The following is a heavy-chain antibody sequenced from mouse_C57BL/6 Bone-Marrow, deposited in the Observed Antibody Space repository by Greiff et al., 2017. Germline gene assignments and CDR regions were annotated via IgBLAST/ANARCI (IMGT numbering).Heavy chain of an antibody. V-gene: IGHV1-55*01. CDR3: ARGRAAQATFDY. J-gene: IGHJ2*01. D-gene: IGHD3-2*02. CDR2: IYPGSGST. Sequence: QVQLQQPGAELVKPGASVKMSCKASGYTFTSYWITWVKQRPGQGLEWIGDIYPGSGSTNYNEKFKSKATLTVDTSSSTAYMQLSSLTSEDSAVYYCARGRAAQATFDYWGQGTTLTVSS. CDR1: GYTFTSYW.